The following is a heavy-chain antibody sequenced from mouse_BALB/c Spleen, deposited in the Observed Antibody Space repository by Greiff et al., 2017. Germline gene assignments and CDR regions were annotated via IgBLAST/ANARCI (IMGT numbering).Heavy chain of an antibody. CDR3: ARDGSAMDY. J-gene: IGHJ4*01. CDR1: GFTFSSYG. CDR2: ISDGGSYT. V-gene: IGHV5-4*02. Sequence: EVHLVESGGGLVQPGGSLKLSCAASGFTFSSYGMYWVRQTPEKRLEWVATISDGGSYTYYPDSVKGRFTISRDNAKNNLYLQMSSLKSEDTAMYYCARDGSAMDYWGQGTSVTVSS.